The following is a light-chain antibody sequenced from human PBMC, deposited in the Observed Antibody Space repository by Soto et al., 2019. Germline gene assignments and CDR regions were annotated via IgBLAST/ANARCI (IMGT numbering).Light chain of an antibody. CDR2: GAS. J-gene: IGKJ3*01. Sequence: DFQMPQSPYSLSASIGDRVTIPCRASQGIGNYLAWYKQKPGKIPKILIHGASTLQSGVPSRFSGRGSGTDVTLTISRRQPEDFATYNFLKYNSGILTFGPGTRGDSK. CDR3: LKYNSGILT. V-gene: IGKV1-27*01. CDR1: QGIGNY.